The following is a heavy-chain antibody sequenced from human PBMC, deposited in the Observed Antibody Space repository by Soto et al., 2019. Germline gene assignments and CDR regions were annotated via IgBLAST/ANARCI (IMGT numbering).Heavy chain of an antibody. V-gene: IGHV3-21*01. Sequence: EVQLVESGGGLGKPGGSLRLSCAASGFTFSSYSMNWVRQAPGKGLEWVSSISSSSSYIYYADSVKGRFTISRDNAKNPLYLQMNRLRAEDTAVYYCAREVSKYSGYDFDFWGQGTLVSVSS. D-gene: IGHD5-12*01. CDR1: GFTFSSYS. CDR3: AREVSKYSGYDFDF. CDR2: ISSSSSYI. J-gene: IGHJ5*01.